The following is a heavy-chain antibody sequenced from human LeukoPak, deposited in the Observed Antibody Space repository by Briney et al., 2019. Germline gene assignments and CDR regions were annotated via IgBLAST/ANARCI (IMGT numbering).Heavy chain of an antibody. D-gene: IGHD3-16*01. CDR3: ARDLAENYFDY. CDR1: GGSISSYY. J-gene: IGHJ4*02. Sequence: SETLSLTCTVSGGSISSYYWSWIRQPPGKGLEWIGYIYYSGSTNYNPSLKSRVTISVDTSKNQFSLKLCSVTAADTAVYYCARDLAENYFDYWGQGTLVTVSS. V-gene: IGHV4-59*01. CDR2: IYYSGST.